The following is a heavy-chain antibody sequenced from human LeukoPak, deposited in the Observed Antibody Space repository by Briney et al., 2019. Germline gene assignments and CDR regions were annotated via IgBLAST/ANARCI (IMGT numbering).Heavy chain of an antibody. CDR2: ISSSGSTI. J-gene: IGHJ4*02. Sequence: SGGSLRLSCAASGFTFSSYEMNWVRQAPGKGLEWVSYISSSGSTIYYADSVKGRFTISRDNAKNSLYLQMNSLGAEDTAVYYCVRDLLSVAGTSDYWGQGTLVTVSS. CDR3: VRDLLSVAGTSDY. D-gene: IGHD6-19*01. V-gene: IGHV3-48*03. CDR1: GFTFSSYE.